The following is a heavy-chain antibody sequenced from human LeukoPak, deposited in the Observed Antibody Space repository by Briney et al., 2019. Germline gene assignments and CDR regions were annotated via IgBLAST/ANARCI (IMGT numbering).Heavy chain of an antibody. CDR2: ISSSSSYT. J-gene: IGHJ4*02. V-gene: IGHV3-11*05. CDR3: AKGGGNYYDSSGYYNYFDY. CDR1: GFTFRDYY. Sequence: GGSLRLSCAASGFTFRDYYMSWIPQAPGKGLEWVSYISSSSSYTNYADSVKGRFTISRDNSKNTLLLQMNSLRAEDTAVYHCAKGGGNYYDSSGYYNYFDYWGQGTLVTVSS. D-gene: IGHD3-22*01.